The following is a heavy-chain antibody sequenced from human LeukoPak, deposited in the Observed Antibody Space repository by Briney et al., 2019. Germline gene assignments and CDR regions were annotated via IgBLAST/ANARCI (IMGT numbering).Heavy chain of an antibody. CDR3: ARRNAMDV. CDR2: INRDGSER. CDR1: GFTFSYTW. V-gene: IGHV3-7*03. Sequence: PGGSLRLSCAASGFTFSYTWMNWVRQAPGKGLEWVANINRDGSERYYVDSVKGRFTISRDDAKSSLYLQMNSLRAEDTAVYYCARRNAMDVWGQGTTVIVFS. J-gene: IGHJ6*02.